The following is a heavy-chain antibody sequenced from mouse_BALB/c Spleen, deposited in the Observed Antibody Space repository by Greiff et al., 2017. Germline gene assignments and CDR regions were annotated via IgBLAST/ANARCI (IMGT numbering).Heavy chain of an antibody. CDR1: GFNIKDTY. V-gene: IGHV14-3*02. D-gene: IGHD2-4*01. CDR3: AREGSTMITTAWFAY. Sequence: VQLKESGAELVKPGASVKLSCTASGFNIKDTYMHWVKQRPEQGLEWIGRIDPANGNTKYDPKFQGKATITADTSSNTAYLQLSSLTSEDTAVYYCAREGSTMITTAWFAYWGQGTLVTVSA. CDR2: IDPANGNT. J-gene: IGHJ3*01.